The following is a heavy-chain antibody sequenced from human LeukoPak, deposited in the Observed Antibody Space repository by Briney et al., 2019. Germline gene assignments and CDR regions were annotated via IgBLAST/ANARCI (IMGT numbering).Heavy chain of an antibody. Sequence: GGSLRLSCVASGFTFSSYGMHWVRQAPGKGLEWVAFLRYDGSNKYYADSVKGRFTISRDNAKNSLYLQMNSLRAEDTAVYYCARVIHQWLVPQSSPGLNDYWGQGTLVTVSS. D-gene: IGHD6-19*01. CDR3: ARVIHQWLVPQSSPGLNDY. CDR1: GFTFSSYG. V-gene: IGHV3-30*02. J-gene: IGHJ4*02. CDR2: LRYDGSNK.